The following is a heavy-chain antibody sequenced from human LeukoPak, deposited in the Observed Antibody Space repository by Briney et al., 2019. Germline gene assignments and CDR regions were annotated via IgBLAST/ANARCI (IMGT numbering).Heavy chain of an antibody. J-gene: IGHJ4*02. CDR3: AKDRSSGWYGEDFDY. V-gene: IGHV3-30*02. CDR1: GFTFSSYG. CDR2: IRYDGSNK. D-gene: IGHD6-19*01. Sequence: PGGSPRLSCAASGFTFSSYGMHWVRQAPGKGLEWVAFIRYDGSNKYYADSVKGRFTISRDNSKNTLYLQMNSLRAEDTAVYYCAKDRSSGWYGEDFDYWGQGTLVTVSS.